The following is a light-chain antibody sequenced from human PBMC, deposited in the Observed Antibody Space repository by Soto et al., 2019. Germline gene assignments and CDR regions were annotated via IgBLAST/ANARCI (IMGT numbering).Light chain of an antibody. Sequence: QSVLTQPPSASGTPGKRVTISCSGSRSNSGSYYVYWYQHLPGTAPKLLIYRNNQRPSGVPDRFSGSKSGTSAPLAISGLRSEDEADYYCAAWDDSVVFGGGTKLTVL. J-gene: IGLJ2*01. CDR1: RSNSGSYY. CDR3: AAWDDSVV. CDR2: RNN. V-gene: IGLV1-47*01.